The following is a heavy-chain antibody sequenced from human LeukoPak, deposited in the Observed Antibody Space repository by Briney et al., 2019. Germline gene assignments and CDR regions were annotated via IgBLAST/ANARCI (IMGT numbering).Heavy chain of an antibody. CDR1: GGSVSSGSYY. CDR2: IYYSGST. CDR3: ARDRVAAAGSFDY. J-gene: IGHJ4*02. Sequence: SETLSLTCTASGGSVSSGSYYWSWIRQPPGKGLEWIGYIYYSGSTNYNPSLKSRVTISVDTSKNQFSPKLSSVTAADTAVYYCARDRVAAAGSFDYWGQGTLVTVSS. D-gene: IGHD6-13*01. V-gene: IGHV4-61*01.